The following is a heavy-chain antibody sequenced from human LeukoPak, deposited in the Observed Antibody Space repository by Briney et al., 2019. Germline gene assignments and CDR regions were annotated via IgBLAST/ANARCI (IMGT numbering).Heavy chain of an antibody. D-gene: IGHD3-22*01. J-gene: IGHJ4*02. Sequence: GRSLRLSCAASGFTFSSYAMHWVRQAPGKGLEWVAVISYDGSNKYYADSVKGRFTISRDNSKNTLYLQMNSLRAEDTAVYYCARDSDYYDSSDLDYWGQGTLVTVSS. CDR3: ARDSDYYDSSDLDY. CDR1: GFTFSSYA. CDR2: ISYDGSNK. V-gene: IGHV3-30-3*01.